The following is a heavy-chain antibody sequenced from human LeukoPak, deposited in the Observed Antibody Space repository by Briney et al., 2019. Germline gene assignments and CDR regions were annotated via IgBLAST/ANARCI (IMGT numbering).Heavy chain of an antibody. CDR1: GYTLTELS. D-gene: IGHD3-16*02. Sequence: ASVKVSCKVSGYTLTELSMHWVRQAPGKGLEWMGGFDPEDGETIYAQKFQGRVTMTEDTSTDTAYMELSSLRSEDTAVYYCATTAAPMITFGGVIAHLDAFDIWGQGTMVTVSS. J-gene: IGHJ3*02. V-gene: IGHV1-24*01. CDR2: FDPEDGET. CDR3: ATTAAPMITFGGVIAHLDAFDI.